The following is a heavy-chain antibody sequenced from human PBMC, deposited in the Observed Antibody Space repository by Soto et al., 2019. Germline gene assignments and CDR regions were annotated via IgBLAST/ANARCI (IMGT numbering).Heavy chain of an antibody. J-gene: IGHJ4*02. CDR3: ARSLYDFWSGYFF. CDR1: GGSISSYY. V-gene: IGHV4-59*12. D-gene: IGHD3-3*01. CDR2: INHSGST. Sequence: ETLSLTCTVSGGSISSYYWSWIRQPPGKGLEWIGYINHSGSTNYNPSLKSRVTISVDTSKNQFSLKLSSVTAADTAVYYCARSLYDFWSGYFFWGQGTLVTVSS.